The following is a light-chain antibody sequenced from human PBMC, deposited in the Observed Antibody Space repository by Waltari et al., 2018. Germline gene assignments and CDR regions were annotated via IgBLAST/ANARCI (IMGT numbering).Light chain of an antibody. J-gene: IGLJ3*02. CDR1: SSDVGGYNY. Sequence: QSALTQPPSASGSPGQSVTISCPGTSSDVGGYNYLSWYQHHPGKAPKALLYEVNKRPSGVPDRFSGSKSGNTASLTVSGVQAEDEADYYCSSYGGSNNLVFGGGTKLTVL. CDR2: EVN. V-gene: IGLV2-8*01. CDR3: SSYGGSNNLV.